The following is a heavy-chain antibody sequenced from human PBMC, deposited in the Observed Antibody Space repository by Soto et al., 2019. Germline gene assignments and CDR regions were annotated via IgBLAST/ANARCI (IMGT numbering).Heavy chain of an antibody. D-gene: IGHD1-26*01. CDR1: GGTFSNYA. J-gene: IGHJ3*02. Sequence: QVQLVQSGAEVKKPGTSVKVSCEVSGGTFSNYAITWVRQAPGQGLEWLGGAIPVYGSTNYAQKFQGRVTITAGESATTTFMKLSSLRSDDTAVYYCARRGVANSRDAFDIWGQGTLVTVS. CDR2: AIPVYGST. CDR3: ARRGVANSRDAFDI. V-gene: IGHV1-69*01.